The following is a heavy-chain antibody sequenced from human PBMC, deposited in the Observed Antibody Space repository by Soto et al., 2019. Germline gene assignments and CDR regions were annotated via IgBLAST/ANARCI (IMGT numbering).Heavy chain of an antibody. CDR3: ARNYEPAYGMDV. J-gene: IGHJ6*02. V-gene: IGHV4-59*13. CDR2: IYFNGNT. CDR1: GGSISGYY. D-gene: IGHD1-7*01. Sequence: SETLSLTCAVSGGSISGYYWTWIRQPPGKGLEWIGHIYFNGNTQYNPSLKSRVTISVDTSKNQFSLTLSSVTAADTAVYYCARNYEPAYGMDVWGQGTTVTVS.